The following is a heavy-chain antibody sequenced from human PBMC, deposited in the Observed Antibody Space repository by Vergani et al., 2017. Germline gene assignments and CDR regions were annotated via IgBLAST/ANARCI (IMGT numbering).Heavy chain of an antibody. CDR1: GGSISSSSYY. CDR2: IYYSGST. J-gene: IGHJ4*02. CDR3: ARRGIAAPIDY. Sequence: QVQLQESGPRLVKPSETLSLTCTVSGGSISSSSYYWGWIRQPPGKGLEWIGSIYYSGSTYYNPSLKSRVTISVDTSKNQFSLKLSSVTAADTAVYYCARRGIAAPIDYWGQGTLVTVSS. V-gene: IGHV4-39*01. D-gene: IGHD6-13*01.